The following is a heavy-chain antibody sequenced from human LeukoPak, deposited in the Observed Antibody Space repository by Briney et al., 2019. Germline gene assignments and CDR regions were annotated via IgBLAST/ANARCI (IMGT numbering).Heavy chain of an antibody. V-gene: IGHV3-48*04. Sequence: GGSLSLSCAASGFTFCSYSMNWVRQAPGKGLEWVSYISSSSSTIYYADSVKGRFTISRDNAKNSLYLQMNSLRAEDTAVYYCARDQQVSYYYYGMDVWGQGTTVTVSS. CDR2: ISSSSSTI. CDR3: ARDQQVSYYYYGMDV. CDR1: GFTFCSYS. J-gene: IGHJ6*02. D-gene: IGHD6-13*01.